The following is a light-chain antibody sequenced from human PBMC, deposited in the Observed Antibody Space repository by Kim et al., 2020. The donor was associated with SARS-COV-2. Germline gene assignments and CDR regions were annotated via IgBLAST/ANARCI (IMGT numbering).Light chain of an antibody. CDR3: SSYTSSSTNG. J-gene: IGLJ1*01. Sequence: GQSITISCTGTSSDVGGYNYVSWYQQHPGKAPKLMIDDVSNRPSGVSNRFSGSKSGNTASLTISGLQAEDEADYYCSSYTSSSTNGFGTGTKVTVL. CDR1: SSDVGGYNY. CDR2: DVS. V-gene: IGLV2-14*03.